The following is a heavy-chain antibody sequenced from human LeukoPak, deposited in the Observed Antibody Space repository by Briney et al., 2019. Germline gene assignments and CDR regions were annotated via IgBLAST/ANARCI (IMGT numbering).Heavy chain of an antibody. CDR1: GFTFRSYS. CDR3: SRDGEHGYNDIDF. J-gene: IGHJ4*02. V-gene: IGHV3-30-3*01. CDR2: IPPDGTNI. D-gene: IGHD5-24*01. Sequence: GGSLRLSCAASGFTFRSYSMHWVRQAPVRGLESVAVIPPDGTNIYYAGSVKGRFTISRDNSENTLYLQMNSLRAEDTALYYCSRDGEHGYNDIDFWGQGTLVTVSS.